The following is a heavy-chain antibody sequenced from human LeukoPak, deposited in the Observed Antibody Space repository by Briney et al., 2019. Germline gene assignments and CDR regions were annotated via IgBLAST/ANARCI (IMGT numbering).Heavy chain of an antibody. CDR1: GDSISNSHW. CDR3: ARDVPSTGSYQGPFDY. D-gene: IGHD1-26*01. Sequence: TSETLSLTCAVSGDSISNSHWWSWVRQPPRKGLEWIGEIYHGGSTNFNPSLKSRVTMSVDTSRNQFSLKMSSVTAADTAVYYCARDVPSTGSYQGPFDYWGQGTLVTVSS. V-gene: IGHV4-4*02. CDR2: IYHGGST. J-gene: IGHJ4*02.